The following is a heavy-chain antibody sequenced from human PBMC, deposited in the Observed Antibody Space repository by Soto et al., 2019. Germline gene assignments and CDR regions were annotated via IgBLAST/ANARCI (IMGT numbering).Heavy chain of an antibody. CDR2: IWYDGSNK. J-gene: IGHJ6*02. V-gene: IGHV3-33*01. CDR3: ARPISTVTTGYDYGMGV. D-gene: IGHD4-4*01. CDR1: GFTFSSYG. Sequence: QVQLVESGGGVVQPGRSLRLSCAASGFTFSSYGMHWVRQAPGKVLEWVAVIWYDGSNKYYADSVKGRFTISRDNSKITLYLHINSLRAEDTALYYCARPISTVTTGYDYGMGVWGQGTTVTVSS.